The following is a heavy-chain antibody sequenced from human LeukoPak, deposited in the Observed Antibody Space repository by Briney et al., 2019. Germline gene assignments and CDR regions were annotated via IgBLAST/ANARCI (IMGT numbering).Heavy chain of an antibody. CDR3: GGVLRYLDGRWAPAFDY. CDR2: ISSSGSTI. Sequence: GGSLRLSCAASEFTFSSDTMNWVRQPPGKGLEWVSYISSSGSTIYYADSVKGRFTISRDNAKNSLYLQMNSLRAEDTAVYYCGGVLRYLDGRWAPAFDYWGQGTLVTVSS. CDR1: EFTFSSDT. J-gene: IGHJ4*02. D-gene: IGHD3-9*01. V-gene: IGHV3-48*03.